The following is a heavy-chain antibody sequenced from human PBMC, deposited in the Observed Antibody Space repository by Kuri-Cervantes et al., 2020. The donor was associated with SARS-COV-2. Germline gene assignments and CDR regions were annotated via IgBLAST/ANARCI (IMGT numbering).Heavy chain of an antibody. V-gene: IGHV5-51*01. Sequence: GGSLRLSCKGSGYSFTSYWIGWVRQMPGKGLEWMGIIYPGDSDTRYSPSFQGQVTISADKSISTAYLQWSSLKASDTAMYYCARLDSSSWYGLLSDAFDIWGQGTMVTVSS. J-gene: IGHJ3*02. CDR1: GYSFTSYW. CDR2: IYPGDSDT. D-gene: IGHD6-13*01. CDR3: ARLDSSSWYGLLSDAFDI.